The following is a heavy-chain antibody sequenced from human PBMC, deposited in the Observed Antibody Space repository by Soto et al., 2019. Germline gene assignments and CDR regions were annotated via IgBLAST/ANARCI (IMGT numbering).Heavy chain of an antibody. CDR1: GFTFTSYG. V-gene: IGHV3-30*18. Sequence: GGSLRLSCTASGFTFTSYGMHWARQAPGEGLEWLALISNDGSNKFYADSVKGRFTISRDDSKSTLYLHMNSLRTEDTALYFCAKPAGRASWGQGTLVTVSS. J-gene: IGHJ5*02. CDR2: ISNDGSNK. CDR3: AKPAGRAS.